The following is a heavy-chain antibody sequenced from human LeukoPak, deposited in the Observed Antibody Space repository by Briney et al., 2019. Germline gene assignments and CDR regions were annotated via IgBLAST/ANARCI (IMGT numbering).Heavy chain of an antibody. CDR1: GYTFTSYY. V-gene: IGHV1-46*01. CDR3: ASAGPFWSGYWALDY. J-gene: IGHJ4*02. D-gene: IGHD3-3*01. Sequence: ASVKVSCKASGYTFTSYYMHWVRQAPGQGLEWMGIINPSGGSTSYAQKFQGRVTMTRDMSTSTVYMELSSLRSEDTAVYYCASAGPFWSGYWALDYWGQGTLVTVS. CDR2: INPSGGST.